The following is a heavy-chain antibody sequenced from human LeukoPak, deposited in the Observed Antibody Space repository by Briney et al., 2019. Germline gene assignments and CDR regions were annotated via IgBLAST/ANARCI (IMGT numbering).Heavy chain of an antibody. J-gene: IGHJ6*02. V-gene: IGHV3-48*03. CDR1: GFTFSSYE. CDR2: IRSSGSTI. Sequence: HPGGSLRLSCAASGFTFSSYEMNWVRQAPGKGLEWVSYIRSSGSTIYYADSVKGRFTISRDNAKNSLYLQMISLRAEDTAVYYCARIRWLQSDYYYYGMDVWGQGTTVSVSS. D-gene: IGHD5-24*01. CDR3: ARIRWLQSDYYYYGMDV.